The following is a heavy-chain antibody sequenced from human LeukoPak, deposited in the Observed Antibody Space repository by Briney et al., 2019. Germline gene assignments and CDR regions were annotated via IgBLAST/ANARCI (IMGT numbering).Heavy chain of an antibody. CDR3: TGPSFDASGMGFDP. CDR2: ISTDGSST. V-gene: IGHV3-74*01. CDR1: GFTFSRYG. J-gene: IGHJ5*02. Sequence: PGGSLRLSCAASGFTFSRYGIHWVRQAPGKGPVWVSVISTDGSSTRYADSVKGRFTISRDNVKNTLYLQMNSLRVEDTAVYYCTGPSFDASGMGFDPWGQGALVTVSS. D-gene: IGHD3-10*01.